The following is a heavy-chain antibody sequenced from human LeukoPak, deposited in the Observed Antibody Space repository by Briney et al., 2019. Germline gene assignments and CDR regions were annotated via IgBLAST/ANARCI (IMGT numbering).Heavy chain of an antibody. CDR3: ARSSYYYGSGSYSDY. Sequence: GGSLRLSCAASGFTFSSYSMNWVRQAPGKGLEWVSSNSSSSSYIYYADSVKGRFTISRDNAKNSLYLQMNSLRAEDTAVYYCARSSYYYGSGSYSDYWGQGTLVTVSS. CDR2: NSSSSSYI. D-gene: IGHD3-10*01. V-gene: IGHV3-21*01. CDR1: GFTFSSYS. J-gene: IGHJ4*02.